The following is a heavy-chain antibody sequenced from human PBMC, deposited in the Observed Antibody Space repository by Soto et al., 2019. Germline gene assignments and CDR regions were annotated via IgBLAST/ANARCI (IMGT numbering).Heavy chain of an antibody. D-gene: IGHD2-15*01. CDR2: IYWDDDK. Sequence: QITLKESGPTLVKPTQTLTLTCTFSGFSLSTSGVGVAWIRQPPGKALEWLALIYWDDDKRYRPSLERRLTITKDTSKTQVGLTMTNMDSVATATYYCAYLPCSGGSCYWFSFYGMGVWGQGTTVTVSS. V-gene: IGHV2-5*02. CDR1: GFSLSTSGVG. CDR3: AYLPCSGGSCYWFSFYGMGV. J-gene: IGHJ6*02.